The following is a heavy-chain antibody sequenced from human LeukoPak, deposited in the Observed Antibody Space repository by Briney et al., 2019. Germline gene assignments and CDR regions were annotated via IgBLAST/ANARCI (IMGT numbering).Heavy chain of an antibody. Sequence: ASVKVSCKASGYTFTSHGINWVRQATGQGLEWMGWMSPNSGDTGYAQKFQGRVTMTSDSSISTAYMELSSLRSEDTAIYYCVRTPPNWGFDYWGQGTLVTVSS. CDR2: MSPNSGDT. J-gene: IGHJ4*02. CDR3: VRTPPNWGFDY. CDR1: GYTFTSHG. D-gene: IGHD7-27*01. V-gene: IGHV1-8*01.